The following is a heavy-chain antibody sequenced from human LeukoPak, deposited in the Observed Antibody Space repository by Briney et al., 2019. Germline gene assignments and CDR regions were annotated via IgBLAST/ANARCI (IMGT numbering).Heavy chain of an antibody. Sequence: SETLSLTCTVSGGSISSSSYYWGWIRQPPGKGLEWIGYIYYSGSTNYNPSLKSRVTISVDTSKNQFSLKLSSVTAADTAVYYCARHEDYYDSSGYINWFDPWGQGTLVTVSS. D-gene: IGHD3-22*01. CDR1: GGSISSSSYY. CDR3: ARHEDYYDSSGYINWFDP. J-gene: IGHJ5*02. CDR2: IYYSGST. V-gene: IGHV4-61*05.